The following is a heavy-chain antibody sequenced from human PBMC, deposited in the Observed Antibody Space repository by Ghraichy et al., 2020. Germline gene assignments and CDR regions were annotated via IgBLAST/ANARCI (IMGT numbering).Heavy chain of an antibody. J-gene: IGHJ6*03. CDR1: GGSFSGYY. CDR3: AVRGERWQLGARGYYYYYMDV. Sequence: SETLSLTCAVYGGSFSGYYWSWIRQPPGKGLEWIGEINHSGSTNYNPSLKSRVTISVDTSKNQFSLKLSSLTAAETAVYYCAVRGERWQLGARGYYYYYMDVWGKGTTVTVSS. V-gene: IGHV4-34*01. CDR2: INHSGST. D-gene: IGHD6-6*01.